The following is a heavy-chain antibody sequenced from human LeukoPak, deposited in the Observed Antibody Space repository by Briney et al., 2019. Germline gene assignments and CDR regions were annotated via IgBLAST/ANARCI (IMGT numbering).Heavy chain of an antibody. J-gene: IGHJ4*02. CDR1: GFTFSSYS. Sequence: GGSLRLSCAASGFTFSSYSMNWVRQAPGKGLEWVSVIYSGGSTYYADSVKGRFTISRDNSKNTLYLQMNSLRAEDTAVYYCARDSGSWYGDFDYWGQGTLVTVSS. CDR2: IYSGGST. D-gene: IGHD1-26*01. CDR3: ARDSGSWYGDFDY. V-gene: IGHV3-66*01.